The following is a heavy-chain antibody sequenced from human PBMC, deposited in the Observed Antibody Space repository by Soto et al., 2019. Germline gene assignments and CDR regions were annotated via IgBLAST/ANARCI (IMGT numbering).Heavy chain of an antibody. V-gene: IGHV3-23*01. D-gene: IGHD5-18*01. Sequence: GGSLRLSCAASGLTFSSYAMSWVRQAPGKGLEWVSAISGSGGSTYYADSVKGRFTISRDNSKNTLYLQMNSLRAEDTAVYYCAKDRVDTAMVDYFDYWGQGTLVTVSS. CDR3: AKDRVDTAMVDYFDY. CDR2: ISGSGGST. J-gene: IGHJ4*02. CDR1: GLTFSSYA.